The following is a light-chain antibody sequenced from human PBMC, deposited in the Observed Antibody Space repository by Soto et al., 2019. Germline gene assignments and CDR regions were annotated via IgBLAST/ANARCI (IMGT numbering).Light chain of an antibody. J-gene: IGKJ2*01. V-gene: IGKV1-5*03. CDR2: KAS. CDR1: QSVSSW. CDR3: QQYNGNAYT. Sequence: DIQMTQSPSTLSASVGDRVTITCRASQSVSSWLAWYQQKPGKAPKLLIYKASSLESGVPSRFSGSGSGTEFTLTISSLQPDDFATYYCQQYNGNAYTFGQGTKLEMK.